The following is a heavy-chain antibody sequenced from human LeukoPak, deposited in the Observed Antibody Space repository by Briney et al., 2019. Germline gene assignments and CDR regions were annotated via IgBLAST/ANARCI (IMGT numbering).Heavy chain of an antibody. CDR1: GYSFTGSY. D-gene: IGHD4-17*01. Sequence: ASVKVSCKASGYSFTGSYLHWGGQGPGQGLEWMACITPNNRATKYAHNFHGSLTMATHTSITTAYFALSNLRFDHTAVYYCARGGTVTTGRSFDPWGQGTLVIVSS. J-gene: IGHJ5*02. CDR2: ITPNNRAT. CDR3: ARGGTVTTGRSFDP. V-gene: IGHV1-2*02.